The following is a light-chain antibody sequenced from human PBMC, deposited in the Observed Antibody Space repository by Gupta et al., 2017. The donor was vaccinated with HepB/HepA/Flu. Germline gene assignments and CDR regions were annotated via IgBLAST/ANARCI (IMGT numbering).Light chain of an antibody. J-gene: IGKJ5*01. CDR3: QQYYDTPIT. CDR1: QNVLYSNNKHF. CDR2: WAS. V-gene: IGKV4-1*01. Sequence: DIVMTQSPDSLAVSLGERATINCKSSQNVLYSNNKHFLAWYQQKPGHPPKLLISWASTRESGVPDRFSGSGSGTDFTLTISSLQAEDVAVYYCQQYYDTPITFGQGTRLEIK.